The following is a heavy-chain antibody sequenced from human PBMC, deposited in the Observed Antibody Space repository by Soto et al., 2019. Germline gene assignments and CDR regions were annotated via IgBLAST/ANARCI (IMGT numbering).Heavy chain of an antibody. V-gene: IGHV1-18*04. Sequence: QVQLVQSGTEVKTPGASVKVSCHASGYTCTNYGINWVRQAPGHGLEWMAWISAYNGKTHHAPFVQDRFTMTTDTSKRTAYMALTSLRSDDTAVYYCARGGWNYGPGPFDLWGQGTMVTVSS. CDR1: GYTCTNYG. CDR3: ARGGWNYGPGPFDL. CDR2: ISAYNGKT. J-gene: IGHJ3*01. D-gene: IGHD1-7*01.